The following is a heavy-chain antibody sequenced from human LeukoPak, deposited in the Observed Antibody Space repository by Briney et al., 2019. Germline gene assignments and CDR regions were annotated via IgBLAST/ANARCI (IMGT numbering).Heavy chain of an antibody. CDR3: VLSSSGWFAFDI. Sequence: PSETLSLTCTVSGGSISSSSYYWGWIRQPPGKGLEWIGSIYYSGSTYYNPPLKSRVTISVDTSKNQFSLKLSSVTAADTAVYYCVLSSSGWFAFDIWGQGTMVTVSS. J-gene: IGHJ3*02. D-gene: IGHD6-19*01. CDR2: IYYSGST. V-gene: IGHV4-39*01. CDR1: GGSISSSSYY.